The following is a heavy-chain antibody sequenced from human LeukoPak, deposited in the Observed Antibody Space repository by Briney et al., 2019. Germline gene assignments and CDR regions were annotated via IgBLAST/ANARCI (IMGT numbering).Heavy chain of an antibody. J-gene: IGHJ4*02. Sequence: PSETLSLTCTVSGGSVSSGSYYWSRIRQPPGKGLEWIGYIYYSGSTNYNPSLKSRVTISVDTSKNQFSLKLSSVTAADTAVYYCARDYYDSSGYYFKGFDYWGQGTLVTVSS. CDR3: ARDYYDSSGYYFKGFDY. V-gene: IGHV4-61*01. CDR2: IYYSGST. CDR1: GGSVSSGSYY. D-gene: IGHD3-22*01.